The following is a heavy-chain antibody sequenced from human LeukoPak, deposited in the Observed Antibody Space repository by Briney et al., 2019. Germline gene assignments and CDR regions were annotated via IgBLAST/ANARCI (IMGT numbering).Heavy chain of an antibody. CDR1: GFTFSSYA. J-gene: IGHJ4*02. Sequence: GGSLRLSCAASGFTFSSYAMSWVRQAPGKGLEWVSAISGSGGSTYYADSVKGRFTISRDNAKNSLYLQMNSLRAEDTAVYYCARAKLQYSSSWTDWGQGTLVTVSS. CDR3: ARAKLQYSSSWTD. D-gene: IGHD6-13*01. V-gene: IGHV3-23*01. CDR2: ISGSGGST.